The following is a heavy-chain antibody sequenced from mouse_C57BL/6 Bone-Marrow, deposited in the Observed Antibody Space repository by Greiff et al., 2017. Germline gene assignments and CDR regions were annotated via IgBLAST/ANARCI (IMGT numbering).Heavy chain of an antibody. CDR1: GYTFTSYW. J-gene: IGHJ3*01. D-gene: IGHD2-1*01. V-gene: IGHV1-69*01. CDR3: ARRNGNYLFAY. CDR2: IDPSDSYT. Sequence: QVQLQQSGAELVMPGASVKLSCKASGYTFTSYWMHWVKQRPGQGLEWIGEIDPSDSYTNYNQKFKGKSTLTVDKSSSTAYMQLSSLTSEDSAVYYCARRNGNYLFAYWGQGTLVTVSA.